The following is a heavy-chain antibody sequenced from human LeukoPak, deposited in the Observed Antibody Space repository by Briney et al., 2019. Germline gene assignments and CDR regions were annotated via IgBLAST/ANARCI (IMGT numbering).Heavy chain of an antibody. CDR3: ARDLSGSGIYYFDY. CDR2: ISPSGGST. V-gene: IGHV1-46*01. J-gene: IGHJ4*02. CDR1: GYTFTSNY. D-gene: IGHD3-10*01. Sequence: GASVRVSCKAFGYTFTSNYMHWVRQAPGQGPEWMGVISPSGGSTTYAQKFQGRVTLTRDMSTSTDYLELRSLRSEDTAVYYCARDLSGSGIYYFDYWGQGTLVTVSS.